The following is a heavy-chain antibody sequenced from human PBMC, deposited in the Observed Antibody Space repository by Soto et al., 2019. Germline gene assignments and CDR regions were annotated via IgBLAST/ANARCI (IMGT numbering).Heavy chain of an antibody. CDR1: GYTFTSYA. CDR3: ARTYDTTGPIDY. Sequence: GASVKVSCKASGYTFTSYAMHWVRQAPGQGLEWMGGIIPIFGTANYAQKFQGRVTITADESTSTAYMELSSLRSEDTAVYYCARTYDTTGPIDYWGQGTLVTVSS. D-gene: IGHD3-9*01. V-gene: IGHV1-69*13. J-gene: IGHJ4*02. CDR2: IIPIFGTA.